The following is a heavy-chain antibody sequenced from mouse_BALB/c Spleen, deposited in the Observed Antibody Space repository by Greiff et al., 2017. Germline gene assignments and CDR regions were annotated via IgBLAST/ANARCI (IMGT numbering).Heavy chain of an antibody. CDR3: ARDRDYYGSSSWFAY. Sequence: EVKLMESGGGLVKPGGSLKLSCAASGFTFSSYAMSWVRQSPEKRLEWVAEISSGGSYTYYPDTVTGRFTISRDNAKNTLYLEMSSLRSEDTAMYYCARDRDYYGSSSWFAYWGQGTLVTVSA. J-gene: IGHJ3*01. D-gene: IGHD1-1*01. CDR2: ISSGGSYT. CDR1: GFTFSSYA. V-gene: IGHV5-9-4*01.